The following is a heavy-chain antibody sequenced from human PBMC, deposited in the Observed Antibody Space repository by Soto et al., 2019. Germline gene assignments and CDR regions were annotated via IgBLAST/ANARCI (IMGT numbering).Heavy chain of an antibody. Sequence: GSGPTLVNPTQTLTLTCTFSGFSLSTSGMCVSWIRQPPGKALEWLALIDWDDDKYYSTSLKTRLTISKDTSKNQVVLTMTNMDPVDTATYYCARSIPGRIYYYYGMDVWGQGTTVTVSS. V-gene: IGHV2-70*01. CDR1: GFSLSTSGMC. CDR2: IDWDDDK. CDR3: ARSIPGRIYYYYGMDV. J-gene: IGHJ6*02.